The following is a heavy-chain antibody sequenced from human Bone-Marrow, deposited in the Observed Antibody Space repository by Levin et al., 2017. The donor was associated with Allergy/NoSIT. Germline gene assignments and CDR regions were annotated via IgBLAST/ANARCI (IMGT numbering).Heavy chain of an antibody. CDR2: IFFDGSEK. J-gene: IGHJ5*02. CDR1: GFSFDRHS. Sequence: GGSLRLSCADSGFSFDRHSMHWVRQAPGKGLEWVANIFFDGSEKYYADSVKGRFTISRDNAKNSLYLQMNSLRVEDTAVYYCARGLEYSGLPWGQGTLVTVSS. V-gene: IGHV3-30-3*01. CDR3: ARGLEYSGLP. D-gene: IGHD5-12*01.